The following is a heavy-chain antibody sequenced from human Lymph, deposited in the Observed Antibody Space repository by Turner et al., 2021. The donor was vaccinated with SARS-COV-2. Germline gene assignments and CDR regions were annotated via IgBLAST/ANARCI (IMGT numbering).Heavy chain of an antibody. CDR2: IWYDGSNK. J-gene: IGHJ4*02. Sequence: QVQLVESGGGVVQPGRSLRLSCAASGFTFTSYGIHWVRQAPGKGLEWVAVIWYDGSNKYYADSVKGRFTISRDNSKNTMYLQMKSLRAEDTAVYYCAREGAVGATTGVDYWGQGTLVTVSS. D-gene: IGHD1-26*01. V-gene: IGHV3-33*01. CDR3: AREGAVGATTGVDY. CDR1: GFTFTSYG.